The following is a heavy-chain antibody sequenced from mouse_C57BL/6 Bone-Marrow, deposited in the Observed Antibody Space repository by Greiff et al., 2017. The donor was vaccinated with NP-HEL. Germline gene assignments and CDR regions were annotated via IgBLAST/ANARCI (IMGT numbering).Heavy chain of an antibody. CDR1: GYTFTSYW. Sequence: QVQLQQPGAELVKPGASVKLSCKASGYTFTSYWMHWVKQRPGQGLEWIGMIHPNSGSTNYNEKFKSKATLTVDKSSSTAYMQLSSLTSEDSAVYYCARWTYDYDGYAMDYWGRGTSVTVSS. CDR2: IHPNSGST. V-gene: IGHV1-64*01. CDR3: ARWTYDYDGYAMDY. D-gene: IGHD2-4*01. J-gene: IGHJ4*01.